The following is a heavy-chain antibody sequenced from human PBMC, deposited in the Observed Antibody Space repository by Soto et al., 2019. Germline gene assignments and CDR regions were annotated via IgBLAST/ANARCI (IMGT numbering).Heavy chain of an antibody. CDR2: ISSTTNYI. J-gene: IGHJ4*02. Sequence: GGSLRLSCAASGFTFTRYSMNWVRQAPGKGLEWVASISSTTNYIYYGDSMKGRFTISRDNAKNSLYLEMNSLRAEDTAVYYCARESEDLTSNFDYWGQGTLVTVSS. CDR1: GFTFTRYS. V-gene: IGHV3-21*06. CDR3: ARESEDLTSNFDY.